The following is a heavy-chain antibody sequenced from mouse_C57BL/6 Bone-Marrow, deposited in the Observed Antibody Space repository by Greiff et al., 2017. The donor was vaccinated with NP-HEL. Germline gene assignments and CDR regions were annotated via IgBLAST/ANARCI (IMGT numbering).Heavy chain of an antibody. CDR3: ARGRWLLQY. CDR2: IYPRSGNT. J-gene: IGHJ2*01. CDR1: GYTFTSYG. Sequence: VQLQQSGAELARPGASVKLSCKASGYTFTSYGISWVKQRTGQGLEWIGEIYPRSGNTSYNEKFKGKATLTADKSSRTAYMELRSLPSEDSAVYFGARGRWLLQYGGQGTTLTVSA. V-gene: IGHV1-81*01. D-gene: IGHD2-3*01.